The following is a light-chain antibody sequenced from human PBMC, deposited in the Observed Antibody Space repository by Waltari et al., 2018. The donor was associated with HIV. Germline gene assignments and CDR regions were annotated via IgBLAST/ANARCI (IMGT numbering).Light chain of an antibody. J-gene: IGLJ3*02. CDR2: DGS. CDR1: SSDVGGYNY. V-gene: IGLV2-14*01. CDR3: SSYTSSSSFEV. Sequence: QSALTQPASVSGSPGQSITISCTGTSSDVGGYNYVSWYQQHPGNAPKLMIYDGSKRPSGVSNRFSGSKSGNTASLTISGLQAEDEADYYCSSYTSSSSFEVFGGGTKLTVL.